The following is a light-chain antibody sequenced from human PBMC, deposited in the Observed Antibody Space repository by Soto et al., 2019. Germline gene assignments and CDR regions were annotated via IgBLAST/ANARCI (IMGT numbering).Light chain of an antibody. J-gene: IGLJ1*01. V-gene: IGLV2-14*01. CDR1: SSDVGGYNF. CDR2: EVS. Sequence: QYVLTQPASVSGSPGQSITISCTGTSSDVGGYNFVSWYQQHPGKAPKLMISEVSNRPSGVSNRFSGSKSGNTASLTISGLQTEDEAYYYCSSYTITTALVFGSGTKVTVL. CDR3: SSYTITTALV.